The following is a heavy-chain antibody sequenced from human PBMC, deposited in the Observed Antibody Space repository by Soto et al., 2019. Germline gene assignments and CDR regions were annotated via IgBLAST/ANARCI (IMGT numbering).Heavy chain of an antibody. CDR3: ARYRVATVTKSYYFDY. CDR1: GESFSGYY. V-gene: IGHV4-34*01. CDR2: INHSGST. Sequence: PSETLSLTCAVYGESFSGYYCSWIRQPPGKGLEWIGEINHSGSTNYNPSLKSRVTISVDTSKNQFSLKLSSVTAADTAVYYCARYRVATVTKSYYFDYWGQGTLVTVSS. J-gene: IGHJ4*02. D-gene: IGHD4-17*01.